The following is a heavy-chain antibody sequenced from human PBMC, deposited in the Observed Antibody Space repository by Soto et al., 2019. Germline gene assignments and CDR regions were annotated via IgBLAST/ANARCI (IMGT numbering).Heavy chain of an antibody. CDR3: AITVMFGELAYCRLAG. CDR1: GGTFSRYA. Sequence: SGQESGGTFSRYAISWVRQAPGQGLEWMGGIIPIFGTANYAQKFQGRVTITADESTSTAYMELSSLRSEDTAVYYCAITVMFGELAYCRLAGRGQRTTVTVSS. J-gene: IGHJ6*02. D-gene: IGHD3-3*01. V-gene: IGHV1-69*01. CDR2: IIPIFGTA.